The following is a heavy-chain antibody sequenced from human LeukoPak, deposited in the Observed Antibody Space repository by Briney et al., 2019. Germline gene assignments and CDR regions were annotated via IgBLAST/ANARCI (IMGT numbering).Heavy chain of an antibody. J-gene: IGHJ6*03. D-gene: IGHD2-2*02. CDR1: GFTVSSNY. V-gene: IGHV3-53*01. CDR2: IYSGGST. CDR3: VRLTLDTVYSYYYYMDV. Sequence: GSLRLSCAASGFTVSSNYMSWVRQAPGKGLEWVSVIYSGGSTYYADSVKGRFTISRDNSKNTLYLQMNSLRAEDTAVYYCVRLTLDTVYSYYYYMDVWGKGTTVTVSS.